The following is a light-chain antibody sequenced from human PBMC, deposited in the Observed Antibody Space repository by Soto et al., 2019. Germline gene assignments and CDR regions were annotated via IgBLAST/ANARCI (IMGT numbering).Light chain of an antibody. J-gene: IGKJ1*01. CDR1: QSVSNNY. V-gene: IGKV3-20*01. CDR3: QQYGRSPLT. CDR2: GAS. Sequence: IVLTQSPGTLSLSPWKRAPLPCRASQSVSNNYLAWYQQKPGQAPRLLIYGASNRATGIPDRFTGRGSGTDFTLTISRLEPEDFAVYYCQQYGRSPLTFGQGTKVDIK.